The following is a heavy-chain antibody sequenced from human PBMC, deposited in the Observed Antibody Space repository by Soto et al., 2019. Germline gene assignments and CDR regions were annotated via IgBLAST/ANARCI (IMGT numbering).Heavy chain of an antibody. CDR3: ARGIVVPAAPRSILDY. J-gene: IGHJ4*02. D-gene: IGHD2-2*01. CDR1: GYTFTGYY. V-gene: IGHV1-2*02. CDR2: INPNSGGT. Sequence: QVQLVQSGAEVKKPGASVKVSCKASGYTFTGYYMHWVRQAPGQGLEWMGWINPNSGGTNYAQKFQGRVTMTRDTSISTAYMKLSRLRSDDTAVYYCARGIVVPAAPRSILDYWGQGTLVTVSS.